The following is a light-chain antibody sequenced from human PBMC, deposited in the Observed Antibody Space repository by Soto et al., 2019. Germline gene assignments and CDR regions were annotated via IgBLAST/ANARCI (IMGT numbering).Light chain of an antibody. Sequence: EIVLTQSPGTLSLSPGERATLSCRASQSISNNYLGWFQQKPGQAPRLLIYGVSSRATGIPDRFSGSGSGTDFTLTISRLEPEDFALYYCQEYGSSPRTFGQGTKVEIK. V-gene: IGKV3-20*01. CDR2: GVS. CDR3: QEYGSSPRT. J-gene: IGKJ1*01. CDR1: QSISNNY.